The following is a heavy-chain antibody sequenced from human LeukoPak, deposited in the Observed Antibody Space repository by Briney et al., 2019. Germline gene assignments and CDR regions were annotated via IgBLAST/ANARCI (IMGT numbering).Heavy chain of an antibody. J-gene: IGHJ5*02. CDR1: GYTFTNYY. CDR2: INPSGGST. D-gene: IGHD3-22*01. Sequence: ASVKVSCKASGYTFTNYYMHWVRQAPGQGLEWMGIINPSGGSTSYAQKFQGRVTMTRDTSTSTVYMELSSLRSEDTAVYYCARGLTDYYDSSGYHNWFDPWGQRTLVTVSS. CDR3: ARGLTDYYDSSGYHNWFDP. V-gene: IGHV1-46*01.